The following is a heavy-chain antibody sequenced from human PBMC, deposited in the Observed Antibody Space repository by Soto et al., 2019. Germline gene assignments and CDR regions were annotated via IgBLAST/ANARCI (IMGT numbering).Heavy chain of an antibody. J-gene: IGHJ4*02. CDR2: INHSGST. D-gene: IGHD2-8*02. Sequence: QVQLQQWGAGLLKPSETLSLTCAVYGGSFSGYYWTWIRQPPGPGLEWIGEINHSGSTNYNPSLKSRVTISVDTSKNQFSPKLTSVTAADTAVYYCARDKITGLFDYWGQGTLVTVSS. CDR3: ARDKITGLFDY. CDR1: GGSFSGYY. V-gene: IGHV4-34*01.